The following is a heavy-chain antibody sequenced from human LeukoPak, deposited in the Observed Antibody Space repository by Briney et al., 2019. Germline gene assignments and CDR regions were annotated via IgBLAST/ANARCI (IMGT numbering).Heavy chain of an antibody. Sequence: GGSLRLSCAASGFTFSSYAMSWVRQAPGKGLEWVSAISGSGGSTYYADSVEGRFTISRDNSKNTLYLQMNSLRAEDTAVYYCARATTQSLDYWGQGTLVTVSS. J-gene: IGHJ4*02. D-gene: IGHD4-17*01. V-gene: IGHV3-23*01. CDR1: GFTFSSYA. CDR3: ARATTQSLDY. CDR2: ISGSGGST.